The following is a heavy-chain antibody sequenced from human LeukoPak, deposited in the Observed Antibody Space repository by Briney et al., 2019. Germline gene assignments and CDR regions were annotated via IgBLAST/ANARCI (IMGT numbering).Heavy chain of an antibody. CDR1: GFTFSFYA. V-gene: IGHV3-23*01. D-gene: IGHD1-26*01. Sequence: GGSLRLSCAASGFTFSFYAMSWVRQAPGKGLEWVSAVSGSGGGTYYADSVKGRFSISRDNSKNTLHLQMNSLRAEDTAVYYCAKDLVPSGSSQYFDYWGQGTLVTVSS. CDR2: VSGSGGGT. J-gene: IGHJ4*02. CDR3: AKDLVPSGSSQYFDY.